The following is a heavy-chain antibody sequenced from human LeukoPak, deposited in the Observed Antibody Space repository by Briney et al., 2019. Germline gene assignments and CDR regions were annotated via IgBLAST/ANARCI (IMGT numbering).Heavy chain of an antibody. V-gene: IGHV3-23*01. CDR2: ISGRGGST. Sequence: GGSQRLSCAASGFTFSSYAMSWVRQAPGKGLEWVSAISGRGGSTYDADSVKGRFTISRDNSKTTLYLQMNSLRAEDTAVYYCAKADRSGYYYFDYWGQGTLVTVSS. J-gene: IGHJ4*02. D-gene: IGHD3-22*01. CDR3: AKADRSGYYYFDY. CDR1: GFTFSSYA.